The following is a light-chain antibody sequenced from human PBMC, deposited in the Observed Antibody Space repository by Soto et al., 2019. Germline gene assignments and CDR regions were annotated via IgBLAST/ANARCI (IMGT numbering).Light chain of an antibody. CDR3: CSYAGSSTYI. J-gene: IGLJ1*01. Sequence: QSALTQPASVSGSPGQSITISCTGTSSDVGSYNLVSWYQQNPGKAPKLMIYEGTKRPSGVSNRFSGSKSGNTASLTISGLQAEDEADYHCCSYAGSSTYIFGTGTKV. V-gene: IGLV2-23*01. CDR1: SSDVGSYNL. CDR2: EGT.